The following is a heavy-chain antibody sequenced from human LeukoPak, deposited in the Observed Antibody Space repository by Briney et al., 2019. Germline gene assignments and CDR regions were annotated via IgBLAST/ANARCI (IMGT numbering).Heavy chain of an antibody. V-gene: IGHV1-2*02. CDR1: GYTFTGYY. CDR2: INPNSGGT. J-gene: IGHJ4*02. CDR3: ARGYCSSTSCPEMRD. D-gene: IGHD2-2*01. Sequence: ASVKVSCKASGYTFTGYYMHWVRQAPGQGLEWMGWINPNSGGTNYAQKFQGRVTMTRDTSISTAYMELSRLRFDDTAVYYCARGYCSSTSCPEMRDWGQGTLVTVSS.